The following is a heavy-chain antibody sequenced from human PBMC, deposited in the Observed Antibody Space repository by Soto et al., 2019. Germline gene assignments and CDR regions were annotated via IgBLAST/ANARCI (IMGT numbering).Heavy chain of an antibody. CDR1: GYTFTGYY. V-gene: IGHV1-2*02. Sequence: ASVKVSCKASGYTFTGYYMHWVRQAPGQGLEWMGWINPNSGGTNYAQKFQGRVTMTRDTSISTAYMELSRLRSDDTAVYYCARDYDFWSGHAAFDIWGQGTMVTVS. CDR3: ARDYDFWSGHAAFDI. CDR2: INPNSGGT. J-gene: IGHJ3*02. D-gene: IGHD3-3*01.